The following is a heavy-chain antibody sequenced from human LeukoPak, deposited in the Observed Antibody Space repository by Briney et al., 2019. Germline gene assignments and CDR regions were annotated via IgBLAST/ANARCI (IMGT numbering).Heavy chain of an antibody. CDR1: GGSISSYY. Sequence: SETLSLTCTVSGGSISSYYWSWIRQPPGKGLEWIGYIYYSGSTNYNPSLKSRVTISVDTSKNQFSLKLSSVTAADTAVYYCARAYYYGSGRVGWFDPWGQGTLVTVSS. V-gene: IGHV4-59*01. J-gene: IGHJ5*02. CDR3: ARAYYYGSGRVGWFDP. D-gene: IGHD3-10*01. CDR2: IYYSGST.